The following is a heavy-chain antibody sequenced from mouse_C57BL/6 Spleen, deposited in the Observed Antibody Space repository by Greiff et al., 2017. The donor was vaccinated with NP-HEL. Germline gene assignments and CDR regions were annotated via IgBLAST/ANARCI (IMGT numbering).Heavy chain of an antibody. CDR1: GYSFTSYY. CDR3: ATAGEGAWFAY. Sequence: QVQLKQSGPELVKPGASVKISCKASGYSFTSYYIHWVKQRPGQGLEWIGWIYPGSGNTKYNEKFKGKATLTADTSSSTAYMQLSSLTSEDSAVYYCATAGEGAWFAYWGQGTLVTVSA. D-gene: IGHD1-2*01. J-gene: IGHJ3*01. CDR2: IYPGSGNT. V-gene: IGHV1-66*01.